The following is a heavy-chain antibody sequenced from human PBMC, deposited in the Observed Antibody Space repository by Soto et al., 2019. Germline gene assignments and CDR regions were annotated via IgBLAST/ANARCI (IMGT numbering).Heavy chain of an antibody. J-gene: IGHJ6*02. V-gene: IGHV3-23*01. Sequence: VRLSCAASGLTFSSYAMSWVRQAPGKGLEWVSAISGSGGSTYYADSVKGRFTISRDNSKNTLYLQMNSLRAEDTAVYYCAKGGWSYYYYGTDVPGQGPTVTVS. D-gene: IGHD6-19*01. CDR2: ISGSGGST. CDR3: AKGGWSYYYYGTDV. CDR1: GLTFSSYA.